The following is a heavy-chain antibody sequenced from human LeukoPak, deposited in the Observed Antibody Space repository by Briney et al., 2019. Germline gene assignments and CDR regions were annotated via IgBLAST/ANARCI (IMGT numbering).Heavy chain of an antibody. V-gene: IGHV4-39*07. CDR3: ARGVHGWYSRDRGLYFDY. CDR1: GGSISSSSYY. J-gene: IGHJ4*02. CDR2: IYISGST. D-gene: IGHD6-19*01. Sequence: SETLSLTCTVSGGSISSSSYYWGWIRQPPGKGLEWIGRIYISGSTNYNPSLKSRVTISVDTSKNEFSLKLSSVTAADTAVYYCARGVHGWYSRDRGLYFDYWGQGTLVTVSS.